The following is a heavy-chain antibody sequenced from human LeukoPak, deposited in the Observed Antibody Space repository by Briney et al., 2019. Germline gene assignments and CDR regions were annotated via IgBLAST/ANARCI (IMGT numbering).Heavy chain of an antibody. CDR1: GYTFTGYY. CDR2: INAGNGNT. Sequence: GASVKVSCKASGYTFTGYYMHWVRQAPGQGLEWMGWINAGNGNTKYSQKFQGRVTITRDTSASTAYMELSSLRSEDTAVYYCARAPGGWPFDYWGQGTLVTVSS. J-gene: IGHJ4*02. V-gene: IGHV1-3*01. CDR3: ARAPGGWPFDY. D-gene: IGHD6-19*01.